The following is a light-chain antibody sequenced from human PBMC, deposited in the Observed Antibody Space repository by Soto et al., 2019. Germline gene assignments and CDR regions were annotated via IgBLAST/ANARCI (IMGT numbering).Light chain of an antibody. J-gene: IGKJ1*01. CDR1: QSVSSTY. CDR2: GAS. CDR3: QQYGGSPLLT. V-gene: IGKV3-20*01. Sequence: LVLTQSPGTLSLSPGELATLSCRASQSVSSTYLAWYQQKPGQAPRLLIYGASSRATGIPDRFSGSGSGTDFTLTISRLEPEDFAVYYCQQYGGSPLLTFGQGTQVQIK.